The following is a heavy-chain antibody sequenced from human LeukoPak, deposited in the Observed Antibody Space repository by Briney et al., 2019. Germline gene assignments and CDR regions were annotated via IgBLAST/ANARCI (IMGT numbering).Heavy chain of an antibody. D-gene: IGHD3-3*01. Sequence: SETLSLTCAVYGGSVSGYYWSWIRQPPGKWLEWIGEINHSGSTNYNPSLKSRVTISVDTSKNQFSLKLSSVTAADTAVYYCARERTIFGVVIRYFDYWGQGTLVTVSS. V-gene: IGHV4-34*01. CDR1: GGSVSGYY. J-gene: IGHJ4*02. CDR3: ARERTIFGVVIRYFDY. CDR2: INHSGST.